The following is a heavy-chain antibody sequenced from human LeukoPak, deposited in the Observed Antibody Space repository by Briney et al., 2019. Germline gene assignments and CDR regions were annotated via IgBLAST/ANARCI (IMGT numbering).Heavy chain of an antibody. J-gene: IGHJ5*02. Sequence: SETLSLTCTVSGGSISSYYWSGIRQPPGKGLEWIGYIYYSGSTNYNPSLKSRVTISVDTSKNQFSLKLSSVTAADTAVYYCARDVTPWGQGTLVTVSS. D-gene: IGHD2-21*02. CDR1: GGSISSYY. CDR3: ARDVTP. CDR2: IYYSGST. V-gene: IGHV4-59*12.